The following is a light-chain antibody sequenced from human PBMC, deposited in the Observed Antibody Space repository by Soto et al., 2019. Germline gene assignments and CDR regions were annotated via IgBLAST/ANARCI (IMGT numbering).Light chain of an antibody. J-gene: IGLJ2*01. CDR3: SSYTSSSTLT. CDR1: SSDVGGYNY. Sequence: QSALTQPASVSGSPGQSITISCTGSSSDVGGYNYVCWYQQHSGKAPKLMIYDVSSRPSGVSNRFSGSKSGNTASLTISGLQAEDEADYYCSSYTSSSTLTFGGGTKVTVL. V-gene: IGLV2-14*01. CDR2: DVS.